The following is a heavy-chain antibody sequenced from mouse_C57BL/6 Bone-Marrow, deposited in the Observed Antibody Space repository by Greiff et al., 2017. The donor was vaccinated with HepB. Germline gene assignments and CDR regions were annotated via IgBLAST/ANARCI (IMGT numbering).Heavy chain of an antibody. CDR3: ARYYYGSIRFAY. CDR1: GFTFSDYY. J-gene: IGHJ3*01. Sequence: DVMLVESGGGLVQPGGSLKLSCAASGFTFSDYYMYWVRQTPEKRLEWVAYISNGGGSTYYPDTVKGRFTISRDNAKNTLYLQMSRLKSEDTAMYYCARYYYGSIRFAYWGQGTLVTVSA. D-gene: IGHD1-1*01. V-gene: IGHV5-12*01. CDR2: ISNGGGST.